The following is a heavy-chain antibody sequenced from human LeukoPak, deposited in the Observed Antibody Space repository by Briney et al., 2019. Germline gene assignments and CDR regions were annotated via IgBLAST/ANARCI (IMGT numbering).Heavy chain of an antibody. J-gene: IGHJ4*02. Sequence: SETLSLTCTVSGGSISSSSYYWGWIRQPPGKGLEWIGSIYYSGSTYYNPSLKSRVTISVDTSKNQFSLKLSSVTAADTAVYYCARVEFGDYGDEVSIDYWGQGTLATVSS. CDR2: IYYSGST. D-gene: IGHD4-17*01. V-gene: IGHV4-39*07. CDR1: GGSISSSSYY. CDR3: ARVEFGDYGDEVSIDY.